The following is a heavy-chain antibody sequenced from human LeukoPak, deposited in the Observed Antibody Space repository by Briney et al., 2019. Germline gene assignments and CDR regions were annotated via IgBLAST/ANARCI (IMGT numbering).Heavy chain of an antibody. Sequence: GESLKISCKAFGYSFTSYWIGWVRQMPGKGLEWMGVIYPGDSDTRYSPSFQGQVTISADKSISTAYLQWSSLKASDTAMYYCATTGPEYSSSWYLHFWGQGTLVTVSS. D-gene: IGHD6-13*01. J-gene: IGHJ4*02. CDR1: GYSFTSYW. V-gene: IGHV5-51*01. CDR2: IYPGDSDT. CDR3: ATTGPEYSSSWYLHF.